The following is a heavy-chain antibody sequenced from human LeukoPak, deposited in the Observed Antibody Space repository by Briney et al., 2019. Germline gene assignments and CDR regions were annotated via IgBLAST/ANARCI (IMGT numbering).Heavy chain of an antibody. J-gene: IGHJ3*02. CDR1: GGSISSGSYY. CDR2: IYTSGST. V-gene: IGHV4-61*02. D-gene: IGHD2-21*01. CDR3: ARAYSWAFDI. Sequence: SETLSLTCTVSGGSISSGSYYWSWIRQPAGRGLEWIGRIYTSGSTNYNPSLKSRVTISVDTSKNQFSLKLSSVTVADTAVYYCARAYSWAFDIWGQGTLVTVSS.